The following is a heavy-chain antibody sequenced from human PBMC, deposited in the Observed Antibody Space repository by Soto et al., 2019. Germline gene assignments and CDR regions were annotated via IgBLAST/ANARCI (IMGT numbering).Heavy chain of an antibody. V-gene: IGHV3-30-3*01. CDR1: GFTFSSYA. CDR2: ISYDGSNK. CDR3: ARDTVSGWEVPFDY. J-gene: IGHJ4*02. Sequence: GGSLRLSCAASGFTFSSYAMHWVRQAPGKGLEWVAVISYDGSNKYYADSVKGRFTISRDNSKNTLYLQMNSLRAEDTAVYYCARDTVSGWEVPFDYWGQGTLVTVSS. D-gene: IGHD6-19*01.